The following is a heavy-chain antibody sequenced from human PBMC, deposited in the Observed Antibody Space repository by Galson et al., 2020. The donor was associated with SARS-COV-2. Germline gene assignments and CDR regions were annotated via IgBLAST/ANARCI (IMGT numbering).Heavy chain of an antibody. D-gene: IGHD2-15*01. J-gene: IGHJ6*02. CDR3: ARMDVVEGDLYYYYYGMDV. V-gene: IGHV3-7*01. CDR1: GFTFSSYW. CDR2: IKEDGSEK. Sequence: GESLKISCAASGFTFSSYWMSWVRQAPGKGLEWAANIKEDGSEKYYVDSVKGRFTISRDNAKNSLYLQMNSLRAEDTAVYYCARMDVVEGDLYYYYYGMDVWGQGTTVTVSS.